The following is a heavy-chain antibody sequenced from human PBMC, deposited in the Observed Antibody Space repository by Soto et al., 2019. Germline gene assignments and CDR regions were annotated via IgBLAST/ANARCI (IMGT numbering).Heavy chain of an antibody. CDR2: ISGSGDTT. D-gene: IGHD3-10*01. CDR1: GFTFSTYA. CDR3: ASKVTFGASSDY. J-gene: IGHJ4*02. V-gene: IGHV3-23*01. Sequence: LRLSCAASGFTFSTYAMNWVRQAPGKGLEWVSTISGSGDTTYYADSVKGRFTISRDNSKNTLYLQMNSLRAEDTALYYCASKVTFGASSDYWGQGALVTVSS.